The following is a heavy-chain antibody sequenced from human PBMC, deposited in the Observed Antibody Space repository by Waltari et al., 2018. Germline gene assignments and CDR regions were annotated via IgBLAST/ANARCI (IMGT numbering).Heavy chain of an antibody. D-gene: IGHD6-13*01. J-gene: IGHJ4*02. CDR1: GYIFSNYG. CDR3: ARDDVDSSNFGGF. CDR2: ILPYNGNT. Sequence: QLVQSGAEVKKPGASVKVSCKASGYIFSNYGITWLRKAPGQGLEWMGWILPYNGNTKYEQNCQGRVTMTTDTSTTTAYMEIRSLRSDDTAIYYCARDDVDSSNFGGFWGQGTLVTVSS. V-gene: IGHV1-18*01.